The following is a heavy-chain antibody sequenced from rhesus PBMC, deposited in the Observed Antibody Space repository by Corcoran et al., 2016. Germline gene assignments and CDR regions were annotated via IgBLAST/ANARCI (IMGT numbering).Heavy chain of an antibody. CDR3: ATDRHTVTTNYGLDS. CDR1: GYTFTDYY. V-gene: IGHV1-111*02. CDR2: LYPEEGEE. D-gene: IGHD4-23*01. Sequence: EVQLVQSGAEVKKPGASVKISCKASGYTFTDYYLHWVRQAPGNGLEWMGRLYPEEGEEINAQKFQDRGTITADTSTDTAYMELSSLRSEDTAVYYCATDRHTVTTNYGLDSWGQGVVVTVSS. J-gene: IGHJ6*01.